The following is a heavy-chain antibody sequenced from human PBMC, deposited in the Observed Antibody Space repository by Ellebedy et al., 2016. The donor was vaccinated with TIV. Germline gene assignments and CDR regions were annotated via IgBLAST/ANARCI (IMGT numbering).Heavy chain of an antibody. J-gene: IGHJ6*02. CDR1: GGSTSRYY. D-gene: IGHD3-10*01. CDR2: IYYRGSN. CDR3: AKAKWVGDSYGMDV. Sequence: MPGGSLRLSCTVSGGSTSRYYWSWIRQPTGKGLEWIGYIYYRGSNNYNPSLKSRVTISVNTTKNQFSLKLNSVTAADTAVYYCAKAKWVGDSYGMDVWGQGTTVTVSS. V-gene: IGHV4-59*01.